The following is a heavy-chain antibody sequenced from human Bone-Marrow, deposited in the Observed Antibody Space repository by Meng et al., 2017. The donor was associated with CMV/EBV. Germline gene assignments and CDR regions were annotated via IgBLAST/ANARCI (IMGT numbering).Heavy chain of an antibody. Sequence: ESLKISCTVSGGSVSSGDYYWSWIRQPPGKGLEWIGYIHNSGDTNYNPSLKSRVTISVDTSKNQFSLKLSSVTAADTAVYYCARTTPYYYGMDVWGQGTTVTVPS. CDR2: IHNSGDT. CDR1: GGSVSSGDYY. V-gene: IGHV4-61*08. D-gene: IGHD1-14*01. CDR3: ARTTPYYYGMDV. J-gene: IGHJ6*02.